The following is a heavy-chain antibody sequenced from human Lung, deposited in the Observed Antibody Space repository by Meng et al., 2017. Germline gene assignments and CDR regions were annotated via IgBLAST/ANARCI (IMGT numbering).Heavy chain of an antibody. J-gene: IGHJ5*02. CDR1: GFSFSDYG. D-gene: IGHD3/OR15-3a*01. Sequence: EVQLVESGGGLVKPGGSLRLSCAASGFSFSDYGMNWVRQAPGKGLEWVSSISSSSSYIYYADSVKGRFIVSRDNAKNSLYLKMNSLRAEDTAVYFCARWTLPWGQGTLVTVSS. CDR2: ISSSSSYI. CDR3: ARWTLP. V-gene: IGHV3-21*02.